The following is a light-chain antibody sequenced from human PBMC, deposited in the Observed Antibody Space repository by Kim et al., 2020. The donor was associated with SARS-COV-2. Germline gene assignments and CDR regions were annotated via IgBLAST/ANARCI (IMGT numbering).Light chain of an antibody. CDR1: QGIGNW. Sequence: DIQMTQSPSSVSASVGDTVIISCRASQGIGNWLAWYQQKAGKAPNLLIYSASTLQSGVPSRFSGSGFGTDFSLTISSLQPDDSATYFCQRANTSPLFGQGTKVDIK. V-gene: IGKV1-12*02. J-gene: IGKJ1*01. CDR3: QRANTSPL. CDR2: SAS.